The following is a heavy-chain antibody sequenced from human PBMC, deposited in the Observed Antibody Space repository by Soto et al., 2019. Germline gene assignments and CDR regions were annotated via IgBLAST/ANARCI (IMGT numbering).Heavy chain of an antibody. Sequence: SETLSLTCTVSGGSISSSSYYWGWIRQPPGKGLEWIGSIYYSGSTYYNPSLKSRVTISVDTSKNQFSLKLSSVTAADTAVYYCARPSTYYGLDYWGQGTLVTVSS. J-gene: IGHJ4*02. CDR3: ARPSTYYGLDY. CDR1: GGSISSSSYY. D-gene: IGHD3-10*01. V-gene: IGHV4-39*01. CDR2: IYYSGST.